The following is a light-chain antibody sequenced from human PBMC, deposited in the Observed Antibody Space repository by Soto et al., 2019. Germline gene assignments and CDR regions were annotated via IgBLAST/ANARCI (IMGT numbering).Light chain of an antibody. J-gene: IGLJ2*01. CDR3: LLSYSGARV. Sequence: QTVVTQEPSLTVSPGGTVTLTCGSSTGAVTSGHYPYWFQQKPGQAPRPLIYDTSNKHSWTPARFSGSLLGGKAALTLSGAHPEDEAEYYCLLSYSGARVFGGGTKLTVL. CDR1: TGAVTSGHY. V-gene: IGLV7-46*01. CDR2: DTS.